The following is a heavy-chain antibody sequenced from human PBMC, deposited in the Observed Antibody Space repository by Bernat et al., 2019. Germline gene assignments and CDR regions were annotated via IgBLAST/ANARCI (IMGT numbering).Heavy chain of an antibody. J-gene: IGHJ4*02. CDR3: AKDIGDVGISTYFDY. V-gene: IGHV3-66*01. CDR2: IYSGGST. D-gene: IGHD2-21*02. CDR1: GFTVSSNY. Sequence: EVQLVESGGGLVQPGGSLRLSCAASGFTVSSNYMSWVRQAPGKGLEWVSVIYSGGSTYYADSVKGRFTISRDNSKNTLYLQMNSLRAEDTALYYCAKDIGDVGISTYFDYWGQGTLVTVSS.